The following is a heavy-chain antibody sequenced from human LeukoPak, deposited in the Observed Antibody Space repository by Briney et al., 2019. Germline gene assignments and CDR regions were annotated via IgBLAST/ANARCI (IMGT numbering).Heavy chain of an antibody. CDR3: ARSKWELLGDYYGMDV. D-gene: IGHD1-26*01. J-gene: IGHJ6*02. V-gene: IGHV3-7*03. CDR1: GFTFSSYW. Sequence: GGSLRLSCAAAGFTFSSYWMSWVRQAPGKGLEWVANIKQDGSEKYYVDSVKGRFTISRDNAKNSLYLQMNSLRAADTAVYYCARSKWELLGDYYGMDVWGQGTTVTVSS. CDR2: IKQDGSEK.